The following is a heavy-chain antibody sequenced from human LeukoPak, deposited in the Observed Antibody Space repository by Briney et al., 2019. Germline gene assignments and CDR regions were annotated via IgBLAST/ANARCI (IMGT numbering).Heavy chain of an antibody. CDR1: GYTFTNYD. D-gene: IGHD6-6*01. CDR3: ARGDQHVEYSSSPFDY. J-gene: IGHJ4*02. Sequence: GASVKVSCKASGYTFTNYDINWVRQATGQGLEWMGWMNPNSGNTGYAQKFQGGVTMTRNTSISTAYMELSSLRSEDTAVYYCARGDQHVEYSSSPFDYWGQGTLVTVSS. CDR2: MNPNSGNT. V-gene: IGHV1-8*01.